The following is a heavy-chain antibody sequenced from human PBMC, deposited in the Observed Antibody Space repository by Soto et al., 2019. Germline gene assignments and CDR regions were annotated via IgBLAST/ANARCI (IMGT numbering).Heavy chain of an antibody. CDR1: GDSVSSNSAA. V-gene: IGHV6-1*01. Sequence: PSQTLSLTCAISGDSVSSNSAAWNWIRQSPSRGLEWLGRTYYRSKWYNDYAVSVKSRITINPDTSKNQFSLQLNSVTPEDTAVYYCARVPLAAAGTVFLFPFAYWGQGTLVTVSS. D-gene: IGHD6-13*01. CDR2: TYYRSKWYN. J-gene: IGHJ4*02. CDR3: ARVPLAAAGTVFLFPFAY.